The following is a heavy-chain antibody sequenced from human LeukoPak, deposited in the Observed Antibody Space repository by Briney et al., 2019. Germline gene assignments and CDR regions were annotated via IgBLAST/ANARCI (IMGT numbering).Heavy chain of an antibody. CDR3: ARYTEYYFDY. Sequence: GGSLRLSCAASGFTSSTYWMTWVRQAPGKGLEWVANMKRDGSEIYYAGSVKGRFTISRDNAKNSLYLQMNSLRAEDTAVYYCARYTEYYFDYWGQGTLVTVSS. CDR2: MKRDGSEI. J-gene: IGHJ4*02. D-gene: IGHD2-2*02. CDR1: GFTSSTYW. V-gene: IGHV3-7*01.